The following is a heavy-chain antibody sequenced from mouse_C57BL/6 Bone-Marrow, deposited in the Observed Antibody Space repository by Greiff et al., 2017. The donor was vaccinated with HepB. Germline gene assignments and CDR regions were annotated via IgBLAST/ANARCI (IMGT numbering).Heavy chain of an antibody. V-gene: IGHV3-6*01. Sequence: EVQLQESGPGLVKPSQSLSLTCSVTGYSITSGYYWNWIRQFPGNKLEWMGYISYDGSNNYNPSLKNRISITRDTSKNQFFLKLNSVTTEDTATYYCARDYGNYPYAMDYWGQGTSVTVSS. CDR2: ISYDGSN. CDR1: GYSITSGYY. J-gene: IGHJ4*01. D-gene: IGHD2-1*01. CDR3: ARDYGNYPYAMDY.